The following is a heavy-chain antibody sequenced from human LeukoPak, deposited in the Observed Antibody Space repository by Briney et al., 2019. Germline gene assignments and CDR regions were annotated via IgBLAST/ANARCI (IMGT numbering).Heavy chain of an antibody. CDR1: GGSISSSNW. CDR2: IYHSGST. Sequence: SGTLSLTCAVSGGSISSSNWWSWVRQPPGKGLEWIGEIYHSGSTNYNPSLKSRVTISVDTSKNQFSLKLSSVTAADTAVYYCARGRGFPPGYYYDSSGYYKYYYYYMDVWGKGTTVTVSS. D-gene: IGHD3-22*01. J-gene: IGHJ6*03. CDR3: ARGRGFPPGYYYDSSGYYKYYYYYMDV. V-gene: IGHV4-4*02.